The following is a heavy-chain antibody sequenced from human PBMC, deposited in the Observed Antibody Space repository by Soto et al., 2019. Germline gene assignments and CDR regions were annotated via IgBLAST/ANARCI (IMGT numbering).Heavy chain of an antibody. Sequence: GGAVRLSSVAFGVTCISYDMHWVRQAPGKGLEWVAVILYDESDKYYADSLKGRFTISKDNSKNTLYLQMNSLRGEDTAVYYCARDLSVAGPDYWGQGTLVTVSS. J-gene: IGHJ4*02. CDR1: GVTCISYD. V-gene: IGHV3-30*03. CDR3: ARDLSVAGPDY. D-gene: IGHD6-19*01. CDR2: ILYDESDK.